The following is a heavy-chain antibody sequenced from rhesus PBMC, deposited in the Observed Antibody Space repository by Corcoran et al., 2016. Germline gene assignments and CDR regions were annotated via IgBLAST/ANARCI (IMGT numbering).Heavy chain of an antibody. CDR3: ARRDSSGWYSLDV. J-gene: IGHJ5-2*02. CDR2: ISGSGSST. V-gene: IGHV4-169*01. Sequence: QLQLQESGPGLVKPSETLSPNCAVSGGSISSSYWSWFGQAPGNGLEWIGCISGSGSSTNYNPSLKSRVTLSVDTSKNQLSLKLSSVTAADTALYYCARRDSSGWYSLDVWGRGVLVTVSS. CDR1: GGSISSSY. D-gene: IGHD6-31*01.